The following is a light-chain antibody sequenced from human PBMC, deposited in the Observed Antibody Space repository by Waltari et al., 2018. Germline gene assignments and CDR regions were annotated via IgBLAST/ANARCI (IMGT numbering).Light chain of an antibody. Sequence: EIVLTQSPGTLSLSPRERATLSCRASQSVPHNYLAWYQQRPGRTPRLLIYGASSRSTGIPDRCTGSGSGTDFTLTISRLEPEVFAVYYCQQYDSSPLPFGGGTKVEIK. V-gene: IGKV3-20*01. J-gene: IGKJ4*01. CDR3: QQYDSSPLP. CDR2: GAS. CDR1: QSVPHNY.